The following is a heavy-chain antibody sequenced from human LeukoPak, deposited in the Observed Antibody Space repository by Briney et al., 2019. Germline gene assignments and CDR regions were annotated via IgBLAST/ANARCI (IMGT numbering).Heavy chain of an antibody. CDR3: ARQCKMTVCYYYGMDV. CDR2: IYYSGST. Sequence: PSETLSLTCTVTGGSITSTNYYWGWIRQPPGKGLEWIGGIYYSGSTYYNPSLKSRVTISVDTSKNQFSLKLNSVTAADTAVYYCARQCKMTVCYYYGMDVWGQGTTVTVSS. J-gene: IGHJ6*02. CDR1: GGSITSTNYY. V-gene: IGHV4-39*01. D-gene: IGHD1-14*01.